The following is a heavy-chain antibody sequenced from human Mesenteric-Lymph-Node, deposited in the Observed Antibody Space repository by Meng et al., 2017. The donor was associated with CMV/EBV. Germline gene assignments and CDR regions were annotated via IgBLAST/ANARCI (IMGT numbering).Heavy chain of an antibody. CDR1: GYTFTGYY. Sequence: CKASGYTFTGYYRHWVRQAPGQELEWMGRINPNSGGTNYAQKFQGRVTMTRDTSISTAYMELSRLRSDDTAVYYCTRDLDSRGTMDHWGQGTLVTVSS. D-gene: IGHD3-10*01. CDR2: INPNSGGT. CDR3: TRDLDSRGTMDH. V-gene: IGHV1-2*06. J-gene: IGHJ4*02.